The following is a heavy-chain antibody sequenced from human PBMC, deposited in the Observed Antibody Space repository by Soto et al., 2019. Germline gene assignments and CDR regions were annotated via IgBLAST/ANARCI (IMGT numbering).Heavy chain of an antibody. Sequence: PGGSLRLSCAASGFNFSSYAMNWVRQATGKGLEGVSGISGSGHSTYYADSEKGQFTISRDNSKNTLYLQMKSLRAEETAVYYCVTEDYYDSSGQFDYWGQGTLVTVSS. CDR3: VTEDYYDSSGQFDY. CDR2: ISGSGHST. J-gene: IGHJ4*02. V-gene: IGHV3-23*01. D-gene: IGHD3-22*01. CDR1: GFNFSSYA.